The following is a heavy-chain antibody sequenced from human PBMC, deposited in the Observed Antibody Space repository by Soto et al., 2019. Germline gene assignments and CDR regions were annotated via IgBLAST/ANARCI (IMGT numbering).Heavy chain of an antibody. CDR1: GGSISSYY. D-gene: IGHD3-3*01. CDR2: IYTSGST. V-gene: IGHV4-4*07. CDR3: ARDAHYDFWSGYYTGGGYYYYGMDV. Sequence: PSETLSLTCTVSGGSISSYYWSWIRQPAGKGLEWIGRIYTSGSTNYNPSLKSRVTMSVGTSKNQFSLKLSSVTAADTAVYYCARDAHYDFWSGYYTGGGYYYYGMDVWGQGTTVTVSS. J-gene: IGHJ6*02.